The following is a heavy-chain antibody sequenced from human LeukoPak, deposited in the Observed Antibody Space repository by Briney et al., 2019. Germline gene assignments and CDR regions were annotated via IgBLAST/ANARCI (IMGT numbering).Heavy chain of an antibody. Sequence: SETLSLTCSVSYGSITGDYWSWIRQPAGKGLEWIGRIYSSGSTNYNPSLKSRVTMSVDTSKNHFSLKLSSVTTADTAVCYCARHSSSWDFDYWGQGTLVTVSS. CDR1: YGSITGDY. D-gene: IGHD6-13*01. V-gene: IGHV4-4*07. CDR2: IYSSGST. J-gene: IGHJ4*02. CDR3: ARHSSSWDFDY.